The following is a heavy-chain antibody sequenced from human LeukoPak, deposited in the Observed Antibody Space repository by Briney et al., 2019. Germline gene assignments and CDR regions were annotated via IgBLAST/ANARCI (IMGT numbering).Heavy chain of an antibody. D-gene: IGHD3-22*01. J-gene: IGHJ4*02. Sequence: GGSLRLSCAASGFTFDDYAMHWVRQAPGKGLEWVSGISRNSGSIGYADSVKGRFTISRDNAKNSLYLQMNSLRAEDTALYYCAKGGYYDSSGYYSFDYWGQGTLVTVSS. CDR3: AKGGYYDSSGYYSFDY. CDR1: GFTFDDYA. V-gene: IGHV3-9*01. CDR2: ISRNSGSI.